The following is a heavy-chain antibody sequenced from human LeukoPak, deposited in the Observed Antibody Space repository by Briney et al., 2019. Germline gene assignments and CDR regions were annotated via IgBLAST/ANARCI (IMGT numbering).Heavy chain of an antibody. CDR3: ARDRGFCSGGSCGNFDY. CDR1: GGSIGSYY. CDR2: IYNSGST. J-gene: IGHJ4*02. V-gene: IGHV4-59*01. Sequence: SETLSLTCTVSGGSIGSYYWNWIRRPPGKGLEWIGYIYNSGSTKYNPSLKSRVTISEDTSKNQFSLKLSSVTAADTAVFYCARDRGFCSGGSCGNFDYWGQGTLVTVSS. D-gene: IGHD2-15*01.